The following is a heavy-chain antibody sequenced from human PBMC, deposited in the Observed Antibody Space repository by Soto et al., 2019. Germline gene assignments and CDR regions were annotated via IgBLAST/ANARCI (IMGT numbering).Heavy chain of an antibody. D-gene: IGHD6-13*01. V-gene: IGHV4-39*01. J-gene: IGHJ5*02. Sequence: PSETLSLTCTVSGGSISSSSYYWGWIRQPPGKGLEWIGSIYYSGSTYYNPSLKSRVTISVDTSKNQFSLKLSSVTAADTAVYYCARHYSSRAHWFDPCGQGTLVTVSS. CDR2: IYYSGST. CDR3: ARHYSSRAHWFDP. CDR1: GGSISSSSYY.